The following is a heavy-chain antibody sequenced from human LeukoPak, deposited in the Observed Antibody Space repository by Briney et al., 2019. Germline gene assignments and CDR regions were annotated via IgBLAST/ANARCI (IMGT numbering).Heavy chain of an antibody. Sequence: GGSLRLPCAASEFTFSNYAMFWVRQAPGKGLEWVSAISVSGRSTYYADSVKGRFTISRDNSKSTLFLQMNSLRAEDTAVYYCSKGGRPYWGLGTLVTVSS. CDR3: SKGGRPY. CDR1: EFTFSNYA. CDR2: ISVSGRST. D-gene: IGHD3-16*01. J-gene: IGHJ4*02. V-gene: IGHV3-23*01.